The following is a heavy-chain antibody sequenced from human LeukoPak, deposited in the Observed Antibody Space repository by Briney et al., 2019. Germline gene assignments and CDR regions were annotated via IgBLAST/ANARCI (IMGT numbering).Heavy chain of an antibody. CDR1: GGSISSSSYY. D-gene: IGHD3-9*01. CDR2: IYYSGST. J-gene: IGHJ3*02. CDR3: ARDRYRYFDWSTPPGAFDI. Sequence: PSETLSLTCTVSGGSISSSSYYWGWIRQPPGKGLEWIGSIYYSGSTYYNPSLKSRVTISVDTSKNQFSLKLSSVTAADTAVYYCARDRYRYFDWSTPPGAFDIWGQGTMVTVSS. V-gene: IGHV4-39*07.